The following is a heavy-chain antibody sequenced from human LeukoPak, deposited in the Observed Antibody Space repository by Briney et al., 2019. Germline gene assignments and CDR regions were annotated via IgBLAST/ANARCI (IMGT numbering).Heavy chain of an antibody. D-gene: IGHD1-26*01. CDR2: ISSSSDTI. CDR1: GFTFGPYT. J-gene: IGHJ4*02. V-gene: IGHV3-48*04. CDR3: ASGMRVGPNI. Sequence: GGSLRLSCAASGFTFGPYTLNWDRQAPGKGLEWVSYISSSSDTIYYADSVKGRFTISRDNAKNSLYLQMNSLRAEDTAVYYCASGMRVGPNIWGQGTLVTVSS.